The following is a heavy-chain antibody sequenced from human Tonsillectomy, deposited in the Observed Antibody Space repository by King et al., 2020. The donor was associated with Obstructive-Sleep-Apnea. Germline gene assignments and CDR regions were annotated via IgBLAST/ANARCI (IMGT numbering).Heavy chain of an antibody. J-gene: IGHJ2*01. Sequence: VQLQQSGPGLVKSSQTLSLTCAISGDTVSSNSAAWNWIRQSPSRGLEWLGRTYYRSKWYNDYAISVKSRITINPDTSKNRISLQLNSVTPEDTAVYYCARDLPWAPGYFDLWGRGTLVTVSS. CDR3: ARDLPWAPGYFDL. D-gene: IGHD3-16*01. CDR2: TYYRSKWYN. CDR1: GDTVSSNSAA. V-gene: IGHV6-1*01.